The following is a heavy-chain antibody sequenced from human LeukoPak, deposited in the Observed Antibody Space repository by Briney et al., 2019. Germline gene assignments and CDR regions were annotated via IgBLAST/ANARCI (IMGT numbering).Heavy chain of an antibody. CDR1: GGSISSYY. CDR3: AMDRGAYVYTNWFDP. CDR2: IYYSGST. J-gene: IGHJ5*02. D-gene: IGHD3-10*01. Sequence: PSETLSLTCTVSGGSISSYYWSWIRQPPGKGLEWIGYIYYSGSTNYNPSLKRLVTISGDTSKNQFSLQLNSVPPEDTAVYYCAMDRGAYVYTNWFDPWGQGTLVTVSS. V-gene: IGHV4-59*12.